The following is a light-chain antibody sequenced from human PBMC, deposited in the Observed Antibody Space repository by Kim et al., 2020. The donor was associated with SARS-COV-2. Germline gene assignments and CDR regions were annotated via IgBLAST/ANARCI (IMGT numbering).Light chain of an antibody. CDR3: QQYNKWPPKT. CDR1: QSVSSN. J-gene: IGKJ1*01. Sequence: IVMTQSPATLSVSPGERATLSCRASQSVSSNLAWYQQKPGQAPRLLIYGASTRATGIPARFSGSGSGTEFTLTISSLQSEDFAVYYCQQYNKWPPKTFGQGTKVDIK. CDR2: GAS. V-gene: IGKV3-15*01.